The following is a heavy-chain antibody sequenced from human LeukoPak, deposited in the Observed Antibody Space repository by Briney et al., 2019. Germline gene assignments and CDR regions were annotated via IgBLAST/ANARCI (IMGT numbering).Heavy chain of an antibody. V-gene: IGHV4-31*03. Sequence: PSQTLSLTCTVSGGSISSGGYYWSWIRQHPGKGLEWIGNLYNSGTTYYNPSLESRVTISVDTSKDQFSLKLSSVTAADTAMYYCARYKYYYDSSGYIDYWGQGTLVTVSS. CDR3: ARYKYYYDSSGYIDY. D-gene: IGHD3-22*01. CDR1: GGSISSGGYY. CDR2: LYNSGTT. J-gene: IGHJ4*02.